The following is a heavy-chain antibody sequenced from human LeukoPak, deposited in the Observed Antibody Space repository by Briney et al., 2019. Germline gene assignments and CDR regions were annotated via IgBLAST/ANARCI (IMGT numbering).Heavy chain of an antibody. CDR3: ARAWGGSGPTSHDY. J-gene: IGHJ4*02. Sequence: GGSLTLSCAAYGLTLKSSWMDWVSHHPGRGSVWVSRSSSDGTNTRYAHSVRGRFTVSRHNAKHTLYLQMNSLRVEDSAMYYCARAWGGSGPTSHDYWGQGTLVTVSS. V-gene: IGHV3-74*01. D-gene: IGHD3-16*01. CDR2: SSSDGTNT. CDR1: GLTLKSSW.